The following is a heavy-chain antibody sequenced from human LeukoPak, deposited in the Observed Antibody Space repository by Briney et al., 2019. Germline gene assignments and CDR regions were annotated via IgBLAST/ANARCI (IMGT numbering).Heavy chain of an antibody. CDR3: ARHERGYSGYDFDY. CDR2: IYYSGST. J-gene: IGHJ4*02. CDR1: GGSISSSSYY. V-gene: IGHV4-39*01. D-gene: IGHD5-12*01. Sequence: PSETLSLTCTVSGGSISSSSYYWGWIRQPPGKGLEWIGSIYYSGSTYYNPSLKSRVTISVDTSKNQFSLKLSSVTAADTAVYYCARHERGYSGYDFDYWGQGTLVTVSS.